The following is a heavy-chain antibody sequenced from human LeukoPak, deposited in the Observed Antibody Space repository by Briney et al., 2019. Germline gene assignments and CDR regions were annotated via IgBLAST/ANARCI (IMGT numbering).Heavy chain of an antibody. CDR3: ARAPGYSSTTFYYYYGMDV. CDR2: IYYSGST. Sequence: PSETLSLTCTVSGGSISSNSYYWGWIRQPPGKGLEWIGSIYYSGSTYYNSSLKSRVTISVDTSKNQFSLKLSSVTAADTAVYYCARAPGYSSTTFYYYYGMDVWGQGTTVTVSS. D-gene: IGHD6-19*01. V-gene: IGHV4-39*01. CDR1: GGSISSNSYY. J-gene: IGHJ6*02.